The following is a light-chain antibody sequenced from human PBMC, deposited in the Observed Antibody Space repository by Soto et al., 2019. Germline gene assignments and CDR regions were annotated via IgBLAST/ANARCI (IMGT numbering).Light chain of an antibody. CDR1: SSDVGGYNY. V-gene: IGLV2-14*01. J-gene: IGLJ2*01. CDR2: EVS. Sequence: QSALTQPASVSGSPGQSITISGTGTSSDVGGYNYVSWYQQHPGKAPKLMIYEVSKRPSGVSNRFSGSKSGNTASLTISGLQAEDEADYYCSSYTSSSTLDVVFGGGTKLTVL. CDR3: SSYTSSSTLDVV.